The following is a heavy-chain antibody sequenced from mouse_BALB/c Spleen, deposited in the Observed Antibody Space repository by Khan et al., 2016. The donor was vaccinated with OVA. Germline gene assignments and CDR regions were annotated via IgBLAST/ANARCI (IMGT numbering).Heavy chain of an antibody. V-gene: IGHV3-2*02. CDR3: ARKNYYGYAVDY. D-gene: IGHD1-1*01. CDR1: GYSITTNYA. J-gene: IGHJ4*01. Sequence: EVELVESGPGLVKPSQSLSLTCTVTGYSITTNYAWDWIRQFPGNKLEWMGYISYSGTTSYNPSLKSRIFITRDTSKHQFFLQLNSVTTEDTAKTYGARKNYYGYAVDYWGQGTSVTVSS. CDR2: ISYSGTT.